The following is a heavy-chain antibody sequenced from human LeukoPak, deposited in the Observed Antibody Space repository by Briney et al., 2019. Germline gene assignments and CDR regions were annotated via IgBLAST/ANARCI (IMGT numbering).Heavy chain of an antibody. V-gene: IGHV3-11*04. CDR2: ITNSGTTI. D-gene: IGHD3-9*01. J-gene: IGHJ5*02. CDR1: GFTFTDYY. CDR3: ARGGPPYYDILTGYHARSAGGFDP. Sequence: GGSLRLSCAASGFTFTDYYMSWIRQAPGKGLEWVSYITNSGTTIYYADSVKGRFTISRDNAKNSLYLQMNSLRAEDTAVYYCARGGPPYYDILTGYHARSAGGFDPWGQGTLVTVSS.